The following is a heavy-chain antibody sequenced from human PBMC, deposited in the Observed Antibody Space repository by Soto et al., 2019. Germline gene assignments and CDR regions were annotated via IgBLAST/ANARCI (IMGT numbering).Heavy chain of an antibody. CDR1: GFTFSSYS. J-gene: IGHJ4*02. D-gene: IGHD3-10*01. CDR2: ISSSSSTI. CDR3: ARGTLGFGECPIDY. V-gene: IGHV3-48*02. Sequence: EVQLVASGGGLVQPGGSLRLSCAASGFTFSSYSMNWVRQAPGKGLEWVSYISSSSSTIYYADSVKGRFTVSRDNAKNSLYLQMNSLRDEDTAVYYCARGTLGFGECPIDYWGQGTLVTVSS.